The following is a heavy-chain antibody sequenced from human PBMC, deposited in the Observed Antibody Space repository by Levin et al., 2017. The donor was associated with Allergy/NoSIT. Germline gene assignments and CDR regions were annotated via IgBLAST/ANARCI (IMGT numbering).Heavy chain of an antibody. Sequence: GESLKISCAASGFTFSTYWMHWVRQAPGRGLVWLSRIKNDGSFTNYADSVKGRFTISRDNAKNTLYLQMNSLRAEDTAVYYCARDLCSGDCYSGRNGLDVWGQGTTVTVSS. J-gene: IGHJ6*02. D-gene: IGHD2-21*02. CDR3: ARDLCSGDCYSGRNGLDV. CDR1: GFTFSTYW. CDR2: IKNDGSFT. V-gene: IGHV3-74*01.